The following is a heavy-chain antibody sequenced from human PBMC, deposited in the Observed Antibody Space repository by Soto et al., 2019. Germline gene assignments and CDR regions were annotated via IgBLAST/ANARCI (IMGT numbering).Heavy chain of an antibody. V-gene: IGHV4-61*01. D-gene: IGHD6-19*01. CDR2: IYYSGST. J-gene: IGHJ4*02. Sequence: TSETLSLTCTVSGGSVSSGSYYWSWIRQPPGKGLEWIGYIYYSGSTNYNPSLKSRVTISVDTSKNQFSLKLSSVTAADTAVYYCARGSYSSGWYYFDYWGQGTLVTVSS. CDR3: ARGSYSSGWYYFDY. CDR1: GGSVSSGSYY.